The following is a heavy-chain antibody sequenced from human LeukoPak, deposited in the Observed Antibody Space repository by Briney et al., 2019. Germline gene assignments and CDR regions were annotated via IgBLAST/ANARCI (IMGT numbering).Heavy chain of an antibody. J-gene: IGHJ4*02. CDR2: ISSSSSTI. CDR3: ARDTLAYCGGDCYSGY. D-gene: IGHD2-21*02. CDR1: GFTFSSYS. Sequence: PGGSLRLSCAASGFTFSSYSMNWVRQAPGKGLEWVSYISSSSSTIYYADSVKGRFTISRDNSKNTLYLQMNSLRAEDTAVYYCARDTLAYCGGDCYSGYWGQGTLVTVSS. V-gene: IGHV3-48*01.